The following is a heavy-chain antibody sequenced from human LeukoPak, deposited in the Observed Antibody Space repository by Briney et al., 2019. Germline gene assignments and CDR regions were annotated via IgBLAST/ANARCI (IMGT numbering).Heavy chain of an antibody. D-gene: IGHD3-10*01. CDR2: ISYDGSNK. J-gene: IGHJ3*02. V-gene: IGHV3-30*18. Sequence: GGSLRLSCAASGFTFSSYGMHWVRQAPGKGLEWVAVISYDGSNKYYADSVKGRFTISRDNSKNTLYLQMNSLRAEDTAVYYCAKDLYYGLGSYYKPAAFDIWGQGTMVTVSS. CDR1: GFTFSSYG. CDR3: AKDLYYGLGSYYKPAAFDI.